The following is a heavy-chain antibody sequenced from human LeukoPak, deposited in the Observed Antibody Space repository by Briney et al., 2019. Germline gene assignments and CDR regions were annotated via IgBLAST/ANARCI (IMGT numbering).Heavy chain of an antibody. J-gene: IGHJ5*02. Sequence: EGSLRLSCVASGFTFTSYAMSWVRQAPGKGLEYVSSISSANHMYYADSVKGRFTISRDNAKNSLFLQMNNLRGEDTAVYYCTREDCSNVRCYGASDAWGQGTLVTVSS. CDR1: GFTFTSYA. V-gene: IGHV3-69-1*01. CDR2: ISSANHM. D-gene: IGHD2-2*01. CDR3: TREDCSNVRCYGASDA.